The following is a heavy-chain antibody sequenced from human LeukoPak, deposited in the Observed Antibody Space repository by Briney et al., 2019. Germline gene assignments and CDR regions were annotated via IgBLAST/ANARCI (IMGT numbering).Heavy chain of an antibody. J-gene: IGHJ4*02. CDR1: GFTFSSYS. D-gene: IGHD1-26*01. CDR3: ARKGLGGELGGFDS. V-gene: IGHV3-21*04. Sequence: GGSLRLSCAASGFTFSSYSMNWVRQAPGKGLEWVSSISSSSSYIYYADSVKGRFTISRDNAKNSLYLQMNSLGVEDTALYHCARKGLGGELGGFDSWGQGTLVTVSS. CDR2: ISSSSSYI.